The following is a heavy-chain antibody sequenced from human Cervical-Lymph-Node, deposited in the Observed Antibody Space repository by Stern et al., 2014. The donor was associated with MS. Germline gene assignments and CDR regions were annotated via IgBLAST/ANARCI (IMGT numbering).Heavy chain of an antibody. CDR2: MNPNGSVT. V-gene: IGHV1-46*01. CDR3: TRAVGGVGRE. CDR1: GYTFTNYY. J-gene: IGHJ4*02. D-gene: IGHD3-16*01. Sequence: VQLLQSGPEVQKPGASVMVSCKTSGYTFTNYYIHWVRPAPGQGLAWMGIMNPNGSVTASAQKFQGRLTMTRDTSTTTVYMRLITLTSEDTAMYYCTRAVGGVGREWGQGTLVFVSS.